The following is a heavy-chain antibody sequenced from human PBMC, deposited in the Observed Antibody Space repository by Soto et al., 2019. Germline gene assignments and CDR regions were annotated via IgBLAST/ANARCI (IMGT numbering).Heavy chain of an antibody. J-gene: IGHJ4*02. CDR3: ARGGQWDFLSDY. Sequence: QVQLVQSGAEVKKPGASVKVSCKASGYSFTRYYINWVRQGPGQGLEWMGWISAYNGNTHYEEKLQGRVTLTTDTSTSTAYMELRSLRSDDTAVYFCARGGQWDFLSDYWGQGTLVTVSS. CDR2: ISAYNGNT. D-gene: IGHD1-26*01. V-gene: IGHV1-18*01. CDR1: GYSFTRYY.